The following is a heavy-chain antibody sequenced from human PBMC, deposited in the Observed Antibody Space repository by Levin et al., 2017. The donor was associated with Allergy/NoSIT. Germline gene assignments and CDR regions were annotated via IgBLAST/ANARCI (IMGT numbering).Heavy chain of an antibody. CDR3: VRGGGYYGSW. CDR1: GFTFSDYW. Sequence: SGESLKISCEASGFTFSDYWMSWVRQPSGKGLEWVARINKGRYEISYVDSVKGRFTISRDDGKKSLYLQMNSLRVEDTAVYYCVRGGGYYGSWWGQGALVTVSS. D-gene: IGHD3-10*01. J-gene: IGHJ4*02. CDR2: INKGRYEI. V-gene: IGHV3-7*05.